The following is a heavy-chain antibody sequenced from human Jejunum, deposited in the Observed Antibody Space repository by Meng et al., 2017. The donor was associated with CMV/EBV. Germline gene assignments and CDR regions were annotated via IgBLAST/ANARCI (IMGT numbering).Heavy chain of an antibody. Sequence: FTFSEAWMNWVRQAPGKGPEWVARIKGKIDGLTTDYAAPVKGRFTISRDDLKNTLFLQMNSLTDEDTAIYYCAKKSGRVATREVFTHWGQGILVTVSS. CDR3: AKKSGRVATREVFTH. CDR2: IKGKIDGLTT. J-gene: IGHJ4*02. V-gene: IGHV3-15*07. CDR1: FTFSEAW. D-gene: IGHD1-1*01.